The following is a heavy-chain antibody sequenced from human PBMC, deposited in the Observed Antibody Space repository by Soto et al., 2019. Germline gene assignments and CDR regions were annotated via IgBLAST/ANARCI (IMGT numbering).Heavy chain of an antibody. CDR3: ARSCANGVCYTNPYYYYGMDV. CDR1: GGTFSSYA. Sequence: SVKVSCKASGGTFSSYAISWVRQAPGQGLEWMGGIIPIFGTANYAQKFQGRVTITADESTSTAYMELSSLRSEDTAVYYCARSCANGVCYTNPYYYYGMDVWGQGTTVTVCS. V-gene: IGHV1-69*13. D-gene: IGHD2-8*01. CDR2: IIPIFGTA. J-gene: IGHJ6*02.